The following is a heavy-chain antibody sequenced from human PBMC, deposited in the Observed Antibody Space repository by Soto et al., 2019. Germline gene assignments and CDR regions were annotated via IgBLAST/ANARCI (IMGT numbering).Heavy chain of an antibody. D-gene: IGHD3-22*01. Sequence: ASVKVSCKSSGYTFNSYCISWVRQAPGQGLEWMGWISAYNGNTNYAQKLQGRVTMTTDTSTSTAYMELRSLRSDDTAVYYCARDHYYDSSGPLGYWGQGTLVTVPQ. CDR1: GYTFNSYC. CDR2: ISAYNGNT. CDR3: ARDHYYDSSGPLGY. J-gene: IGHJ4*02. V-gene: IGHV1-18*01.